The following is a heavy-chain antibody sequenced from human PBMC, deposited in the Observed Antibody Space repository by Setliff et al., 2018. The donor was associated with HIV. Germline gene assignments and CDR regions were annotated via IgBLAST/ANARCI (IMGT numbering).Heavy chain of an antibody. D-gene: IGHD3-10*01. CDR1: GVSFGSSDYY. J-gene: IGHJ4*02. V-gene: IGHV4-39*01. Sequence: SETLSLTCTVSGVSFGSSDYYWAWIRQPPGKGLEWIGNIYYSGSTYYNPSLKTRVTISVDGSKNQFSLKLKSVTAADTAVYYCARWHPPYGFWEEDYWGQGTLVTVSS. CDR2: IYYSGST. CDR3: ARWHPPYGFWEEDY.